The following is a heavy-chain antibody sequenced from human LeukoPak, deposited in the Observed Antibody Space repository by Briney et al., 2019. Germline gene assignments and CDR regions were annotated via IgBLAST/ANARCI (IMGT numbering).Heavy chain of an antibody. CDR3: ARDKLGLGELSLYDQ. Sequence: ASVKVSCKASGYTFTGYYIHWVRQAPGQGLEWMGWISPNSGGRNYAQKFQGRVTMTRDTSVSTAYMELSRLRSDDTAMYYCARDKLGLGELSLYDQWGQGTLVTVFS. J-gene: IGHJ5*02. D-gene: IGHD3-16*02. CDR1: GYTFTGYY. CDR2: ISPNSGGR. V-gene: IGHV1-2*02.